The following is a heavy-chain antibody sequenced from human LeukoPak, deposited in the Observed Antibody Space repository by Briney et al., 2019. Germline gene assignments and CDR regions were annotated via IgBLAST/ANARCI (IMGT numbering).Heavy chain of an antibody. CDR1: GASISSGNDY. V-gene: IGHV4-61*02. CDR2: VYTGGST. Sequence: PSETLSLTCTVSGASISSGNDYWSWIRQPAGKGLEWLGRVYTGGSTNYNPSLKSRVTMSVDTSKNQFSLKLSSVTAADTAVYYCARGPTTVTRAFDYWGQGTLVTVSS. J-gene: IGHJ4*02. CDR3: ARGPTTVTRAFDY. D-gene: IGHD4-17*01.